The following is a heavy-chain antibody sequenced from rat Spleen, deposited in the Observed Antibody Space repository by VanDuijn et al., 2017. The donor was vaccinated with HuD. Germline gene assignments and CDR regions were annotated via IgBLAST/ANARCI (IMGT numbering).Heavy chain of an antibody. CDR3: ARPNYGYPFAY. J-gene: IGHJ3*01. CDR1: GFTFSDYN. CDR2: ISYDGGGT. V-gene: IGHV5-7*01. D-gene: IGHD1-11*01. Sequence: EVQLVESDGGLVRPGRSLKLSCAASGFTFSDYNMAWVRQAPKKGLEWVATISYDGGGTFYRDSVKGRFTISRDNARSTLYLQMDSLRSEDTATYYCARPNYGYPFAYWGQGTLVTVSS.